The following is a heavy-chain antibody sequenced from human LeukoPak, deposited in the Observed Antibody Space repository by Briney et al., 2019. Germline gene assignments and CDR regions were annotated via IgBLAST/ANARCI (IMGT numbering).Heavy chain of an antibody. CDR2: IYHSGST. V-gene: IGHV4-34*01. J-gene: IGHJ4*02. CDR3: ARDSGD. Sequence: SETLSLTCVVYGGSFSGYYWSWIRQPPGKGLEWIGEIYHSGSTNYNPSLKSRVTISVDKSKNQFSLKLSSVTAADTAVYYCARDSGDWGQGTLVTVSS. CDR1: GGSFSGYY. D-gene: IGHD2-21*01.